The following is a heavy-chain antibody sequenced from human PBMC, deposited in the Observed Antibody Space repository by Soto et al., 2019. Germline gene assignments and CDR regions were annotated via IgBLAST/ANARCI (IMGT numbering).Heavy chain of an antibody. CDR3: ASSAAAGPPFFDY. CDR2: IYSGGST. D-gene: IGHD6-13*01. CDR1: GFTVSSNY. J-gene: IGHJ4*02. Sequence: GGSLRLSCAASGFTVSSNYMSWVRQAPGKGLEWVSVIYSGGSTYYADSVKGRFTISRDNSKNTLYLQMNSLRAEDTAVYYCASSAAAGPPFFDYWGQGTLVTVSS. V-gene: IGHV3-66*01.